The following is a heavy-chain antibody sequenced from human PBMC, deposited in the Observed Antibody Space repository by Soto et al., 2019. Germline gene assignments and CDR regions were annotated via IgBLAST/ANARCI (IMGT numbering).Heavy chain of an antibody. CDR2: ISSSSSYI. V-gene: IGHV3-21*01. Sequence: EVQLVESGGGLVKPGGSLXXXXAASGFTFSSYSMNWVRQAPGKGLEWVSSISSSSSYIYYADSVKGRFTISRDNAKNSLYLQMNSLRAEDTAVYYCSTQRNGDYAYFQHWGQGTLVTVSS. J-gene: IGHJ1*01. CDR1: GFTFSSYS. CDR3: STQRNGDYAYFQH. D-gene: IGHD4-17*01.